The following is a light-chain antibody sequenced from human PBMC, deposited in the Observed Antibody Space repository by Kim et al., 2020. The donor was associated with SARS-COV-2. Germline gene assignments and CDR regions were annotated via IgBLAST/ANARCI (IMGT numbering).Light chain of an antibody. V-gene: IGLV3-25*03. CDR2: KDS. CDR3: QSADSSGTYVI. Sequence: SYELTQPPSVSVSPGQTARITCSGDALPRQHAYWYQQKPGQAPVLVIYKDSERPSGTPERFSGSSSRTTVTLTISGVQAEDEADYYCQSADSSGTYVIFGGGTKLTVL. CDR1: ALPRQH. J-gene: IGLJ2*01.